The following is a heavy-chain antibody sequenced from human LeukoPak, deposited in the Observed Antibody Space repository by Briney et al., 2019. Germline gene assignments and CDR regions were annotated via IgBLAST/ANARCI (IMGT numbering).Heavy chain of an antibody. J-gene: IGHJ5*02. CDR3: AKDRLGVLGGNWFDP. CDR1: GFTFSSYA. Sequence: GGSLRLSCAASGFTFSSYAMSWVRQAPGKGLEWVSAISGSGGSTYYADSVKGRFTISRDNSKNTLYLQMNSLRAEDTAVYYCAKDRLGVLGGNWFDPWGQGTLVTLSS. V-gene: IGHV3-23*01. CDR2: ISGSGGST. D-gene: IGHD3-16*01.